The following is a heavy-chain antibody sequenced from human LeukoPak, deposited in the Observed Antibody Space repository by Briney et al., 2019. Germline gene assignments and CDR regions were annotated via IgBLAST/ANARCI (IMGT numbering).Heavy chain of an antibody. CDR1: GFTVSSNY. CDR3: ARDEGSSWYRRFDY. D-gene: IGHD6-13*01. J-gene: IGHJ4*02. V-gene: IGHV3-66*01. Sequence: GGSLRLSCAASGFTVSSNYMSWVRQAPGKGLEWVSVIYSGGSTYYADSVKGRFTISRDNSKNTLYLQMNSLRAEDTAVYYCARDEGSSWYRRFDYWGQGTLVTVSS. CDR2: IYSGGST.